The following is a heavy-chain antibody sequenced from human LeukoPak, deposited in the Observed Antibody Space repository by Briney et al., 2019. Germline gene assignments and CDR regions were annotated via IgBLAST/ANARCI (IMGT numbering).Heavy chain of an antibody. Sequence: GSLRLSCVASGFTFSSYEMNWVRQAPGKGLEWVSYIGTSGTIIYYADSVKGRFTISRDNAKNSLYLQMNSLRAEDTAVYYCARDPPGTVSFDYWGQGTLVTVSS. CDR1: GFTFSSYE. J-gene: IGHJ4*02. D-gene: IGHD3/OR15-3a*01. CDR3: ARDPPGTVSFDY. V-gene: IGHV3-48*03. CDR2: IGTSGTII.